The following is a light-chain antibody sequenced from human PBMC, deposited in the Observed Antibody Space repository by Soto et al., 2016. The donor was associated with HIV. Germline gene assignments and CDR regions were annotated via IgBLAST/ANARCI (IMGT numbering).Light chain of an antibody. V-gene: IGKV1-16*01. CDR3: QHLNSFLPWT. J-gene: IGKJ1*01. CDR2: AAS. CDR1: QDINNY. Sequence: DIQMTQSPSSLSASVGDRVTITCRASQDINNYLAWFQQKPGKAPKSLIYAASTLQSGVSSRFSGSGSGTEFTLTISSLQPEDFAIYYCQHLNSFLPWTFGQGTKVEIK.